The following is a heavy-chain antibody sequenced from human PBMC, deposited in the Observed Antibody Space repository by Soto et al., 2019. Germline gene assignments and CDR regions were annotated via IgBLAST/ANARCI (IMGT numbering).Heavy chain of an antibody. CDR1: GGSISSIIYY. V-gene: IGHV4-39*01. CDR3: ARRPKSGSYHYYGVDV. CDR2: IYFSGST. D-gene: IGHD1-26*01. J-gene: IGHJ6*02. Sequence: PSETLSLTCTVSGGSISSIIYYWGWIRQPPGKGLEWIGNIYFSGSTYYNPSLKSRVTISVDTSKNQFSLKLSSATAADTAVYYCARRPKSGSYHYYGVDVWGPGTTVTSP.